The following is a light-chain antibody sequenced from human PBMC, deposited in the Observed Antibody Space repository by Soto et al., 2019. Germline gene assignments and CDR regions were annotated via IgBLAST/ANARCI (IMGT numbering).Light chain of an antibody. Sequence: EIVMTQSPATLSVSPGERATLSCRASQSVSSNLAWYQQKPGQAPRLLIYGASTRATGIPARFSGSGSGTELTLTISSLQSEDFAFYYCQQNNNWPPTWTFGKGTKVEIK. CDR1: QSVSSN. V-gene: IGKV3-15*01. CDR3: QQNNNWPPTWT. J-gene: IGKJ1*01. CDR2: GAS.